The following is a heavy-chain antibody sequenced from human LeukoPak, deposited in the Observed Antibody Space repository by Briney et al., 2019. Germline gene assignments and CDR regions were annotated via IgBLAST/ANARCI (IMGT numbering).Heavy chain of an antibody. CDR3: ARSPLTVGSSDWSYFFDY. CDR1: GYSISTASY. D-gene: IGHD6-13*01. CDR2: IYHTGSS. J-gene: IGHJ4*02. V-gene: IGHV4-38-2*02. Sequence: PSETLSLTCSVSGYSISTASYWGWIRQPPGKGLEWIASIYHTGSSYFNPSLKSRVTISVDTSKNQFSLRLSSVTAADTAVYYCARSPLTVGSSDWSYFFDYWGQGTLVTVSS.